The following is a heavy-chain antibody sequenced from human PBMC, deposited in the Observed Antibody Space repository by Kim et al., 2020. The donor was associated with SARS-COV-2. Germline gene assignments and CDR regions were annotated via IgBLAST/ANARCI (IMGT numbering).Heavy chain of an antibody. J-gene: IGHJ4*02. D-gene: IGHD2-2*01. CDR3: ARVVVVPAAMRGYYFDY. CDR1: GYTFTSYY. V-gene: IGHV1-46*01. CDR2: INPSGGST. Sequence: ASVKVSCKASGYTFTSYYMHWVRQAPGQGLEWMGIINPSGGSTSYAQKFQGRVTMTRDTSTSTVYMELSSLRSEDTAVYYCARVVVVPAAMRGYYFDYWGQGTLVTVSS.